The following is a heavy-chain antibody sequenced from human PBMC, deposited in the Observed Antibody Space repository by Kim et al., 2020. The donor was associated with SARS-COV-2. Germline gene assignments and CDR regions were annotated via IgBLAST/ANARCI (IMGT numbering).Heavy chain of an antibody. V-gene: IGHV1-46*01. CDR2: IDPRNSWT. CDR1: GYTFTDFY. Sequence: ASVKVSCKASGYTFTDFYIHWVRQAPGQGLEWMGIIDPRNSWTQYAQRFQGRLTVTRDTSTSTVYMELSSLRSDDTAVYYCARGYITAAGKADFVYWGQG. D-gene: IGHD6-13*01. J-gene: IGHJ4*02. CDR3: ARGYITAAGKADFVY.